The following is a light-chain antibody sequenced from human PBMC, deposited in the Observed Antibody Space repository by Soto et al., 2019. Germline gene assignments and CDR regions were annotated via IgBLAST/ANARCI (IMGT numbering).Light chain of an antibody. J-gene: IGLJ1*01. CDR3: FSYTSSGTYV. CDR2: EVS. Sequence: QSALNQPASVSGAPGQSITISCTGTSSDIGAYNYVSWYQQHPGKAPKLMIYEVSTRPSGVSNRFSGSKSGNTASLTISGLQAEDETDYYCFSYTSSGTYVFGTATKVTVL. V-gene: IGLV2-14*01. CDR1: SSDIGAYNY.